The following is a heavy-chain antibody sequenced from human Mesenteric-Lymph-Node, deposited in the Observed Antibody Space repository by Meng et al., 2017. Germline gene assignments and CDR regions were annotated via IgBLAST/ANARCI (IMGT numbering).Heavy chain of an antibody. J-gene: IGHJ6*02. Sequence: SETLSLTCTVSGGSISSYYWSWIRQPPGKGLEWIGSIYYSGSTYYNPSLKSRVTISVDTSKNQFSLKLSSVTAADTAVYYCARSLYGDYWLPYYYGMDVWGQGTTVTVSS. CDR2: IYYSGST. D-gene: IGHD4-17*01. CDR3: ARSLYGDYWLPYYYGMDV. V-gene: IGHV4-39*07. CDR1: GGSISSYY.